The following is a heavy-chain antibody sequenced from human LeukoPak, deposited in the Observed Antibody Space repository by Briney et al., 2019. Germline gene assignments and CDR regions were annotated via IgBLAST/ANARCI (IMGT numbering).Heavy chain of an antibody. D-gene: IGHD6-13*01. CDR2: INPNSGST. Sequence: ASVKVSCKASGYTFTGYYMHWVRQAPGQGLEWMGWINPNSGSTNYAQKFQGRVTMTRDTSISTAYMELSRLRSDDTAVYYCATDFGYSTSWYVFDYWGQGTLVTVSS. CDR3: ATDFGYSTSWYVFDY. V-gene: IGHV1-2*02. CDR1: GYTFTGYY. J-gene: IGHJ4*02.